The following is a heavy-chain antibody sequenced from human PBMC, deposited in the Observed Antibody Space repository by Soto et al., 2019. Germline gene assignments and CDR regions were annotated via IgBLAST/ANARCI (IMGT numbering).Heavy chain of an antibody. D-gene: IGHD2-2*01. CDR3: AKVWGDIVVVPRMDV. Sequence: GGSLRLSCAASGFTFSSYGMHWVRQAPGKGLEWVAVISYDGSNKYYADSVKGRFTISRDNSKNTLYLQMNSLRAEDTAVYCCAKVWGDIVVVPRMDVWGQGTTVTVSS. J-gene: IGHJ6*02. CDR2: ISYDGSNK. CDR1: GFTFSSYG. V-gene: IGHV3-30*18.